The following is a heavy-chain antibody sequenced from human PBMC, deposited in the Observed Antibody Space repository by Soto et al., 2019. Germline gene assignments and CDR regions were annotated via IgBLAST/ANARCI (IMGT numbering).Heavy chain of an antibody. CDR2: IYYSGST. V-gene: IGHV4-39*07. D-gene: IGHD2-2*01. J-gene: IGHJ6*02. CDR1: GGSISSSSYY. CDR3: ARAGYQLLGYYYYGMDV. Sequence: PSETLSLTCTVSGGSISSSSYYWGWIRQPPGKGLEWIGSIYYSGSTYYNPSLKSRVTISVDTSKNQFSLKLSSVTAADTAVYYCARAGYQLLGYYYYGMDVWGQGTTVTVSS.